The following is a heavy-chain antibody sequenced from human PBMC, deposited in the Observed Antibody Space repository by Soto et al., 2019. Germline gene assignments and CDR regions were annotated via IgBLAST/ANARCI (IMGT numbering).Heavy chain of an antibody. CDR2: ISAYNGNT. CDR1: GYTFTSYG. J-gene: IGHJ5*02. V-gene: IGHV1-18*01. D-gene: IGHD2-15*01. Sequence: GSSVKVSCKASGYTFTSYGISWVRQAPGQGLEWMGWISAYNGNTNYAQKLQGRVTMTTDTSTSTAYMELRSLRSDDTAVYYCAISVVVAATGWCDPWGKGTLVTVP. CDR3: AISVVVAATGWCDP.